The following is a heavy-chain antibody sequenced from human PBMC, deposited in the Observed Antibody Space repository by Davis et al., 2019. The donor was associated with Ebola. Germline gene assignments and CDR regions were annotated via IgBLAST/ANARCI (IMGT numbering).Heavy chain of an antibody. V-gene: IGHV1-69*02. CDR1: GGTFSSYT. D-gene: IGHD3-3*01. CDR2: IIPILGIA. Sequence: AASVKVSCKASGGTFSSYTISWVRQAPGQGLEWMGRIIPILGIANYAQKFQGRVTITADKSTSTAYMELSSLRSEDPAGYYRARSGLSFGVVKYHYGIDVWGKGTTVTVSS. CDR3: ARSGLSFGVVKYHYGIDV. J-gene: IGHJ6*04.